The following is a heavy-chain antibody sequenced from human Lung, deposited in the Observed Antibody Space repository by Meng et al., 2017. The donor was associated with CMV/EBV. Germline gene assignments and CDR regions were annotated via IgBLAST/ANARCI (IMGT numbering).Heavy chain of an antibody. V-gene: IGHV1-2*02. CDR3: ARRASSGSYYPFDY. CDR2: INPNSGST. D-gene: IGHD1-26*01. J-gene: IGHJ4*02. Sequence: ASGYTVSGYCMHWVRQAPEPGGEWMGWINPNSGSTNYAQKGQGGVTMTRDTCISTAYMELSRLRSDGTAVYYCARRASSGSYYPFDYWGQGTLVTVSS. CDR1: GYTVSGYC.